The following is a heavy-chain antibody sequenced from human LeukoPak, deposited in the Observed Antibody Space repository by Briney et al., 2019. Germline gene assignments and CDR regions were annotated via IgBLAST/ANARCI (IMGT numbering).Heavy chain of an antibody. J-gene: IGHJ4*02. D-gene: IGHD5-18*01. V-gene: IGHV5-10-1*01. CDR2: IDPKNSYI. CDR1: GYSFTSYW. CDR3: AGRGDRGYSYGIDY. Sequence: GESLKISCKGSGYSFTSYWITWVRQMPGKGLEWMGRIDPKNSYINYSPSFQGHVTISADKSISTAYLQWSSLKAADTAMYYCAGRGDRGYSYGIDYWGQGTLVTVSS.